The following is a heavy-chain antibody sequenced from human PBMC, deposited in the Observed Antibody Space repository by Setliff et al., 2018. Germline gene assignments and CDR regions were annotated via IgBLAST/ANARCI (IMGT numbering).Heavy chain of an antibody. Sequence: GGSLRLSCAASGFSFSSYGMHWVRQDPGKGLEWVAFIWSDGTNKYYADSVKGRFTISKDNSKNTLYLQMNSLKTEDTAVYYCITLSTIPLGVWGQGTTVTVSS. D-gene: IGHD2-2*01. J-gene: IGHJ6*02. V-gene: IGHV3-30*02. CDR1: GFSFSSYG. CDR3: ITLSTIPLGV. CDR2: IWSDGTNK.